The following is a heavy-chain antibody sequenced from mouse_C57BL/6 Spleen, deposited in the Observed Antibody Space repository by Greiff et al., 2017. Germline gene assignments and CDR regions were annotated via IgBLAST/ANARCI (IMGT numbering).Heavy chain of an antibody. V-gene: IGHV1-69*01. D-gene: IGHD2-1*01. CDR1: GYTFTSYW. J-gene: IGHJ2*01. Sequence: VQLQQPGAELVMPGASVKLSCKASGYTFTSYWMHWVKQRPGPGLEWIGENDPSDSYTNYNQKFKGKSTLTVDKSSSTAYMQLSSLTSEDSAVYYCAKRAGTTMVTYFDYWGQGTTLTVSS. CDR2: NDPSDSYT. CDR3: AKRAGTTMVTYFDY.